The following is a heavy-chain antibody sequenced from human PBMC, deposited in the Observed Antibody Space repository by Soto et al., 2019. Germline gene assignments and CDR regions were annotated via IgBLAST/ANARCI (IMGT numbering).Heavy chain of an antibody. V-gene: IGHV3-23*01. CDR1: GFTFSSYA. J-gene: IGHJ4*02. CDR3: AKVQPSYYDYVWGSYRFDY. Sequence: EVQLLESGGGLVQPGGSLRLSCAASGFTFSSYAMSWVRQAPGKGLEWVSAISGSGGSTYYADSVKGRFTISRDNSKNTLYLQMNSLRAEDTAVYYCAKVQPSYYDYVWGSYRFDYWGQGTLVTVSS. CDR2: ISGSGGST. D-gene: IGHD3-16*02.